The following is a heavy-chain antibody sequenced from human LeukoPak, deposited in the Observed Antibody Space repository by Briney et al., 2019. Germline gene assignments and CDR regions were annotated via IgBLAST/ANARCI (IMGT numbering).Heavy chain of an antibody. CDR1: GFTFDDYA. CDR3: AKDKYYGSGSYRSYYFDY. Sequence: QSGGSLRLSCAASGFTFDDYAMPWVRQAPGKGLEWVSGISWNSGSIGYADSVKGRFTISRDNAKNSLYLQMNSLRAEDTALYYCAKDKYYGSGSYRSYYFDYWGQGTLVTVSS. CDR2: ISWNSGSI. V-gene: IGHV3-9*01. J-gene: IGHJ4*02. D-gene: IGHD3-10*01.